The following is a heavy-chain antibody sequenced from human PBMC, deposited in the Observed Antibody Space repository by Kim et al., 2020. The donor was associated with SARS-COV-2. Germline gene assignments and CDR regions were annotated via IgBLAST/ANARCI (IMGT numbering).Heavy chain of an antibody. Sequence: ASVKVSCKASGYTFTSYYMHWVRQAPGQGLEWMGIINPSGGSTSYAQKFQGRVTMTRDTSTRTVYMELSNLRSEDTAVYYCARDYYDSSGYYYVFRFDSWGQGTLVTGSP. V-gene: IGHV1-46*01. CDR2: INPSGGST. J-gene: IGHJ4*02. CDR3: ARDYYDSSGYYYVFRFDS. CDR1: GYTFTSYY. D-gene: IGHD3-22*01.